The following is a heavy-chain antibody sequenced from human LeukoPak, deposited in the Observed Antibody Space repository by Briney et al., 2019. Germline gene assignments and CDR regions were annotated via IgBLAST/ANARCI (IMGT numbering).Heavy chain of an antibody. CDR3: ARDGGGGYNQIDS. J-gene: IGHJ4*02. Sequence: GGSLRLSCAASGFTFSSYAMSWVRQAPGKGLEWVSAISGSGGSTYYADSVKGRFTISRDNSKNTLYLQMNSLRAEDSALYYCARDGGGGYNQIDSWGQGTLVAVSS. D-gene: IGHD5-24*01. CDR2: ISGSGGST. CDR1: GFTFSSYA. V-gene: IGHV3-23*01.